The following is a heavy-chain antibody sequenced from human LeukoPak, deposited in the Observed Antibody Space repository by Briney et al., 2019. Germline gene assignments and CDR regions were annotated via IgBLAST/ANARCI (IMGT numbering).Heavy chain of an antibody. J-gene: IGHJ6*02. D-gene: IGHD3-10*01. CDR3: ARDLKGRYYGSGLYYGMDV. CDR2: IYYSGST. Sequence: SETLSLTCTVSGGSISSYYWSWIRQPPGKGLEWIGYIYYSGSTNYNPSLKRRVTISVDTSKNQFSLKLSSVTAADTAVYYCARDLKGRYYGSGLYYGMDVWGQGTTVTVSS. V-gene: IGHV4-59*01. CDR1: GGSISSYY.